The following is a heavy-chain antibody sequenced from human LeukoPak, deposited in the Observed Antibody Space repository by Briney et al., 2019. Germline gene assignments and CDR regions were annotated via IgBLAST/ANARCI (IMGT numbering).Heavy chain of an antibody. J-gene: IGHJ4*02. D-gene: IGHD1-1*01. CDR1: GGSFSGYY. CDR3: ARLTRRSGNYFET. V-gene: IGHV4-34*01. CDR2: INHSGST. Sequence: SETLSLTCAVYGGSFSGYYRSWIRQPPGKGLEWIGEINHSGSTNYNPSLKSRVTISVDTSKNQFSLKLSSVTAADTAVYYCARLTRRSGNYFETGAREPWSPSPQ.